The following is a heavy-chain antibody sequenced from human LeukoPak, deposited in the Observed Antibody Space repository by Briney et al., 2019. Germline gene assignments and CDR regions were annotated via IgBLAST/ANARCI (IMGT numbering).Heavy chain of an antibody. J-gene: IGHJ4*02. Sequence: PSETLSLTCTVSGDSISSYYWSWIRQPPGKGLEWIGYIYYSENTNYNASLQSRVTISVDTSKNQFSLKLSSVTAADTAVYYCARDWELGILDYWGQGTLVTVSS. CDR1: GDSISSYY. V-gene: IGHV4-59*01. CDR2: IYYSENT. D-gene: IGHD7-27*01. CDR3: ARDWELGILDY.